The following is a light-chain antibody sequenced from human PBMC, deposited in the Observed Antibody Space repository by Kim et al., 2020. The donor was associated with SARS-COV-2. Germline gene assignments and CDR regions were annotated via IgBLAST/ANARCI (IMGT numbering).Light chain of an antibody. CDR1: SGSIASNY. J-gene: IGLJ3*02. Sequence: GKTKTISCARSSGSIASNYVQWYQQRPGSAPTTVIYEDNQRPSGVPDRFSGSIDSSSNSASLTISGLKTEDEADYYCQSYDSSSWVFGGGTQLTVL. CDR2: EDN. CDR3: QSYDSSSWV. V-gene: IGLV6-57*03.